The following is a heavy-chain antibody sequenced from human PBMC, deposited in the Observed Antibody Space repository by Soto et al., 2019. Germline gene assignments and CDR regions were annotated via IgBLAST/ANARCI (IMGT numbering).Heavy chain of an antibody. Sequence: GGSLRLSCSASGFIFSESTIYWVRQVPGKGLEWVSYISSSSSTIYYADSVKGRFTISRDNAKNSLYLQMNSLRDEDTAVYYCARVGSTRGAFDIWGQGTMVTVSS. CDR3: ARVGSTRGAFDI. J-gene: IGHJ3*02. V-gene: IGHV3-48*02. CDR2: ISSSSSTI. D-gene: IGHD2-2*01. CDR1: GFIFSEST.